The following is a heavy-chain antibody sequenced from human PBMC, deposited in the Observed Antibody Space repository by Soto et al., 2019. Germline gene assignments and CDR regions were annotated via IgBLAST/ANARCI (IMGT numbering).Heavy chain of an antibody. J-gene: IGHJ4*02. V-gene: IGHV4-30-2*01. Sequence: SETLSLTCAVSGGSISSGGYSWSWIRQPPGKGLEWIGYIYHSGSTYYNPSLKSRVTISVDRSKNQFSLKLSSVTAADTAVYYCARVRRGSSSVIFDYWGQGTLVTVYS. CDR2: IYHSGST. CDR3: ARVRRGSSSVIFDY. CDR1: GGSISSGGYS. D-gene: IGHD6-6*01.